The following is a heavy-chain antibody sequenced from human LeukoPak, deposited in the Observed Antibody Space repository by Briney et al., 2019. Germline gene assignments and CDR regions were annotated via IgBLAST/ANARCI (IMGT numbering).Heavy chain of an antibody. Sequence: GGSLRLSCAASGFTFSTYAMSWVRQAPGKGLEWVSSISSSSSYIYYADSVKGRFTISRDNAKNSLYLQMNSLRAEDTAVYYCARSARVNLGFDYWGQGTLVTVSS. CDR1: GFTFSTYA. CDR2: ISSSSSYI. D-gene: IGHD2-21*01. V-gene: IGHV3-21*01. CDR3: ARSARVNLGFDY. J-gene: IGHJ4*02.